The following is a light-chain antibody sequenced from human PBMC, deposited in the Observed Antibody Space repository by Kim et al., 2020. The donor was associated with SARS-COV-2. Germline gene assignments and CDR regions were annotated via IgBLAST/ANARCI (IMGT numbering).Light chain of an antibody. CDR2: GKD. CDR3: NSRDTNDNVV. CDR1: SLRSYY. Sequence: VALGQPVRITCQGDSLRSYYATWYQQKPGQAPILLIYGKDNRPSGIPDRFSGSSSGNTASLTITGAQAEDEADYYCNSRDTNDNVVFGGGTQLTVL. V-gene: IGLV3-19*01. J-gene: IGLJ2*01.